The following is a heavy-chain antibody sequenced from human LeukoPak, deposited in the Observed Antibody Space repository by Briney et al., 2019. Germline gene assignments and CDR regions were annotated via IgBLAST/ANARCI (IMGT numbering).Heavy chain of an antibody. D-gene: IGHD3-22*01. CDR3: AATYYYDSSGHNWFDP. CDR2: IVVGSGNT. J-gene: IGHJ5*02. V-gene: IGHV1-58*01. CDR1: GFTFTSSA. Sequence: PVASVKVSCKASGFTFTSSAVQWVRQARGQRLEWIGWIVVGSGNTNYAQKFQERVTITRDMSTSTAYMELSSLRSEDTAVYYCAATYYYDSSGHNWFDPWGQGTLVTVSS.